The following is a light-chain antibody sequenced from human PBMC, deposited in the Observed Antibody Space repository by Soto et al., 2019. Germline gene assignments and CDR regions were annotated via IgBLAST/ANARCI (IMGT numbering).Light chain of an antibody. Sequence: EIVMTQSPATLSVSPGEGATLSCKASQNVYNNLAWYQQRPGQPPRLLIYDASTRAPGISDRFSGSGYGTEFTLTISSLQSEDFAVYFCQQCRNWPLTFGGGTKVEIK. V-gene: IGKV3-15*01. J-gene: IGKJ4*01. CDR2: DAS. CDR1: QNVYNN. CDR3: QQCRNWPLT.